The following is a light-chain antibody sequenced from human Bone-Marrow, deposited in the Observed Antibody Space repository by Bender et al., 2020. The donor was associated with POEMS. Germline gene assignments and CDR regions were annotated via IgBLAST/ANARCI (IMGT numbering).Light chain of an antibody. CDR3: SSYASSTTLVV. Sequence: QSALTQPASVSGSPGQSITISCTGTTTDVGGYNYVSWYQQHPGKAPKLIIYDVSNWPSGVSNRFSGSKSGHTASLTISGLQTEDEASYFCSSYASSTTLVVFGTGTKVSVL. CDR1: TTDVGGYNY. CDR2: DVS. V-gene: IGLV2-14*03. J-gene: IGLJ1*01.